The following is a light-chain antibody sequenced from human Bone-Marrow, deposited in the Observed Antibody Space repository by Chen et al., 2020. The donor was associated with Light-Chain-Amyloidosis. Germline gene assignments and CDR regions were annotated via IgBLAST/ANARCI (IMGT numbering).Light chain of an antibody. V-gene: IGLV2-23*02. CDR3: CSYAGSSTWV. CDR1: SSDVGGYNL. CDR2: EVS. Sequence: QSALTQPSSASGSPRQSITISCTRASSDVGGYNLFSWYQQHPGKAPKLMIYEVSKRPSGVSNRFSGSKSGNTASLTISGLQAEDEADYYCCSYAGSSTWVFGGGTKLTVL. J-gene: IGLJ3*02.